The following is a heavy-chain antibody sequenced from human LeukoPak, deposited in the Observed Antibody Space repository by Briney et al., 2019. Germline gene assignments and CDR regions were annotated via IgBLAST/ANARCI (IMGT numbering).Heavy chain of an antibody. Sequence: GSSVKVSCKASGGTFSSYAISWVRQAPGQGLEWMGGIIPIFGTANYAQKFQGRVTITADESTSTAYMELSSLRSEDTAVYYCARFGELLPLGYYGMDVWGKGTTVTVSS. V-gene: IGHV1-69*01. CDR1: GGTFSSYA. J-gene: IGHJ6*04. CDR2: IIPIFGTA. D-gene: IGHD3-10*01. CDR3: ARFGELLPLGYYGMDV.